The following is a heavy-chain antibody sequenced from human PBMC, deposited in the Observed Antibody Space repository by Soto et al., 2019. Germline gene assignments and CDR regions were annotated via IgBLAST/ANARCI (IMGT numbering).Heavy chain of an antibody. CDR3: AAGITMVRGVIKPPKYYYYYGMDV. D-gene: IGHD3-10*01. CDR2: IVVGSGNT. CDR1: GFTFTSSA. Sequence: QMQLVQSGPEVKKPGTSVKVSCKASGFTFTSSAVQWVRQARGQRLEWIGWIVVGSGNTNYAQKVQERVTITRDMSTSTAYMELSSLRSEDTAVYYCAAGITMVRGVIKPPKYYYYYGMDVWGQGTTVTVSS. V-gene: IGHV1-58*01. J-gene: IGHJ6*02.